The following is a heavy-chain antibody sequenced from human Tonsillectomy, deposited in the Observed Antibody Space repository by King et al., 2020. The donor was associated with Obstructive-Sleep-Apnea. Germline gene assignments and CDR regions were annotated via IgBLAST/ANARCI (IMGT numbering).Heavy chain of an antibody. Sequence: VQLVESGGGLVQPGGSLRLSCSASGFTFSSYAMSWVRQAPGKGLEWVSTISGSGDSTYYAGSVKGRFTISRDNSKNTRYLQMNSLRAEETAVYYCANLGTGREYWGPGTLVTVSS. V-gene: IGHV3-23*04. CDR1: GFTFSSYA. CDR2: ISGSGDST. J-gene: IGHJ4*02. D-gene: IGHD3/OR15-3a*01. CDR3: ANLGTGREY.